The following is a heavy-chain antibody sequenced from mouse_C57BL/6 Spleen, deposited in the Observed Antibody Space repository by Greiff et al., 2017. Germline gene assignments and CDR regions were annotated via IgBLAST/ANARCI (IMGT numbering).Heavy chain of an antibody. J-gene: IGHJ3*01. CDR2: IDPSDSYT. CDR1: GYTFTSYW. V-gene: IGHV1-59*01. D-gene: IGHD4-1*01. CDR3: AREGNWDRFAY. Sequence: QVQLQQPGAELVRPGTSVKLSCKASGYTFTSYWMHWVKQRPGQGLEWIGVIDPSDSYTNYNQKFKGKATLTVDTSSSTAYMQLSSLTSEDSAVYYCAREGNWDRFAYCGQGTLVTVSA.